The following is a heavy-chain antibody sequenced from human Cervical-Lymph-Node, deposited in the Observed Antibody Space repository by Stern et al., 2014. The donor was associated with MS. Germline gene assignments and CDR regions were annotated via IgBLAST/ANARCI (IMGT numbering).Heavy chain of an antibody. D-gene: IGHD1-26*01. J-gene: IGHJ4*02. CDR2: INTNSGDT. V-gene: IGHV1-2*06. CDR1: GYTFTDYY. Sequence: VQLVESGAEVGKPGASVKGSCRASGYTFTDYYIHWVRQAPGQGLEWMGRINTNSGDTKFAQKFQDRVTMIRDTYISTVYMELSRLRSDDTAVYYCARSAVGSTTWRVKLDYWGQGSLITVSS. CDR3: ARSAVGSTTWRVKLDY.